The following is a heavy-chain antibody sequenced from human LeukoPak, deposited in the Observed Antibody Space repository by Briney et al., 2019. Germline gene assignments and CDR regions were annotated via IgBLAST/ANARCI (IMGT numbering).Heavy chain of an antibody. CDR3: ARGAVVVAATYYYYYYGMDV. V-gene: IGHV3-7*03. Sequence: GGSLRLSCAASGFTFSSYWMSWVRQAPGKGLEWVANIKQDGSEKYYVDSVKGRFTISRDNAKNSLYLQMNSLRAEDTAVYYCARGAVVVAATYYYYYYGMDVWGQGTTVTVSS. CDR1: GFTFSSYW. CDR2: IKQDGSEK. J-gene: IGHJ6*02. D-gene: IGHD2-15*01.